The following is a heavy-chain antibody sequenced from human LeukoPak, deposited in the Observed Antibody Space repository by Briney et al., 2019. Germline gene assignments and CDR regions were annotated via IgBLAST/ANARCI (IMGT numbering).Heavy chain of an antibody. J-gene: IGHJ6*04. Sequence: ASVKVSRKASGGTFSSYAISWVRQAPGQGLEWMGGIIPIFGTANYAQKLQGRVTITADKSTSTAYMELSSLRSEDTAVYYCARAGGPLFDGNYYYGMDVWGKGTTVTVSS. V-gene: IGHV1-69*06. D-gene: IGHD2-8*02. CDR3: ARAGGPLFDGNYYYGMDV. CDR1: GGTFSSYA. CDR2: IIPIFGTA.